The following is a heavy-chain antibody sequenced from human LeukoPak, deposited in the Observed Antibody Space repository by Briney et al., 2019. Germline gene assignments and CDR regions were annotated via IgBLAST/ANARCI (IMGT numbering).Heavy chain of an antibody. CDR3: ARHRDLPAEIDY. J-gene: IGHJ4*02. Sequence: SETPSLTCTVSAGSINRYYWSWIRQPPGKGLEWIGYIYDRGNTNYNPSLKSRVTISLDTSKNLFSLKLSSATAADTAVFYCARHRDLPAEIDYWGQGTLVTVSS. CDR1: AGSINRYY. V-gene: IGHV4-59*08. CDR2: IYDRGNT. D-gene: IGHD2-2*01.